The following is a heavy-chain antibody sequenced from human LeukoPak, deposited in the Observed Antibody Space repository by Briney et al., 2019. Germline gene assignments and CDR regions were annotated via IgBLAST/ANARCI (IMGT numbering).Heavy chain of an antibody. CDR1: GFTFSSYS. D-gene: IGHD4-23*01. Sequence: GGSLRLSCAASGFTFSSYSMNWVRQAPGKGLEWVSYISSSGSTIYYADSVKGRFTISRDNAKNSLYLQMTSLRDEDAAVYYCARVQPPPTVVTPRYYCYGMDVWGQGTTVTVSS. CDR3: ARVQPPPTVVTPRYYCYGMDV. CDR2: ISSSGSTI. V-gene: IGHV3-48*02. J-gene: IGHJ6*02.